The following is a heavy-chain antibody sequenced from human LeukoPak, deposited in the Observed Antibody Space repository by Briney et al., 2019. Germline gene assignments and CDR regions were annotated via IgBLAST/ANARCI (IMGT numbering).Heavy chain of an antibody. V-gene: IGHV7-4-1*02. D-gene: IGHD3-10*01. CDR2: INTNTGNP. Sequence: GASVKVSCKASGYTFTSYGISWVRQAPGQGLEWMGWINTNTGNPTYAQGFTGRFVFSLDTSVSTAYLQISSLKAEDTAVYYCARDTGFSMLRGILFWGQGTLVTVSS. CDR3: ARDTGFSMLRGILF. J-gene: IGHJ4*02. CDR1: GYTFTSYG.